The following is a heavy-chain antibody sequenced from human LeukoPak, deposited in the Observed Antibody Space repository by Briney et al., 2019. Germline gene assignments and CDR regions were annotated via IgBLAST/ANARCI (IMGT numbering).Heavy chain of an antibody. CDR3: ARDAGHSSSWYYFDY. J-gene: IGHJ4*02. Sequence: PGGSLRLSCAASGFTFSSYGMSWVRQAPGKGLEWVSAISGSGGSTYYADSVKGRFTISRDNSKNTLYLQMGSLRAEDMAVYYCARDAGHSSSWYYFDYWGQGTLVTVSS. CDR2: ISGSGGST. CDR1: GFTFSSYG. V-gene: IGHV3-23*01. D-gene: IGHD6-13*01.